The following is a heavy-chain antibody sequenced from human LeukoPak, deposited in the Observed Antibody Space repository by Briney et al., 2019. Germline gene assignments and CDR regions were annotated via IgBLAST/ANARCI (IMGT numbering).Heavy chain of an antibody. Sequence: SETLSLTCTVSGGSISSSSYYWGWIRQPPGKGLEWIGSIYYSGSTYYNPSLKSRVTISVDTSKNQFSLKLSSVTAADTAVYYCARVRRGSAFWGQGTLVTVSS. J-gene: IGHJ4*02. CDR2: IYYSGST. CDR1: GGSISSSSYY. V-gene: IGHV4-39*07. CDR3: ARVRRGSAF. D-gene: IGHD3-10*01.